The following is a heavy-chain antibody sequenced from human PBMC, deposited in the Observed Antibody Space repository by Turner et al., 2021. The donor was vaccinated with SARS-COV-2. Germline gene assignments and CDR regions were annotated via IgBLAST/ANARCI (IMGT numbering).Heavy chain of an antibody. J-gene: IGHJ6*02. D-gene: IGHD5-12*01. Sequence: QLHLQESGPGLVKPSETLSLTCTAPGGSISSSGYYWGWIRQPPGKGLEWIGSIYYSGSTYNNPSLKSRVTIPVDTSKNQFSLKLSSVTAADTAVYYCATEYVNIVATHRYYSYAMDVWGQGTTVTVSS. CDR2: IYYSGST. V-gene: IGHV4-39*01. CDR1: GGSISSSGYY. CDR3: ATEYVNIVATHRYYSYAMDV.